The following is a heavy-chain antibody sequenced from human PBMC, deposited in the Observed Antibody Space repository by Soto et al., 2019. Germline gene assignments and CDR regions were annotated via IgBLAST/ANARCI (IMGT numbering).Heavy chain of an antibody. CDR2: INAGNGNT. CDR3: ARDGTHYDFWSGYHTGIRGYYYYMDV. Sequence: ASVKVSCKASGYTFTSYAMHWVRQAPGQRLEWMGWINAGNGNTKYSQKFQGRVTITRETSASTAYMELSSLRSEDTAVYYCARDGTHYDFWSGYHTGIRGYYYYMDVWGKGTTVTVSS. J-gene: IGHJ6*03. V-gene: IGHV1-3*01. CDR1: GYTFTSYA. D-gene: IGHD3-3*01.